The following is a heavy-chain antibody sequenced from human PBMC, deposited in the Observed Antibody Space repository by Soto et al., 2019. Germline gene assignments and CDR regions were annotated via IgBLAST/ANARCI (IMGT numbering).Heavy chain of an antibody. CDR3: VRRKERSGPHYFDA. J-gene: IGHJ4*02. D-gene: IGHD6-25*01. V-gene: IGHV1-8*02. CDR2: MNPSTGKT. Sequence: ASMQVSCAASGYTFPTFDIHWVRQAPGRGLEWMGWMNPSTGKTGNAQRFQGRVTMTRDTSTSTAYMEVSSLRSEDTGVYYCVRRKERSGPHYFDAWGQGNRVTVS. CDR1: GYTFPTFD.